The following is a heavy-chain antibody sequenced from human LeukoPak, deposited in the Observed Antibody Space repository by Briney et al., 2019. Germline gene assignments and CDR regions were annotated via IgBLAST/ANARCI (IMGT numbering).Heavy chain of an antibody. CDR3: ARDGVYGSSYGMDV. J-gene: IGHJ6*02. V-gene: IGHV3-53*01. Sequence: GGSLRLSCAASGFTVSSNYMSWVRQAPGKGLEWVSVIYSGGSTYYADSVKGRFTISRDNSKNTLYLQMNSLRAEDTAVYYCARDGVYGSSYGMDVWGQGTTVTVSS. D-gene: IGHD3-10*01. CDR2: IYSGGST. CDR1: GFTVSSNY.